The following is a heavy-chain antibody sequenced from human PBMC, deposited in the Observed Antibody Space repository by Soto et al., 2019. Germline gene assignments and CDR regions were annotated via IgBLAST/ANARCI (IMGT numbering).Heavy chain of an antibody. D-gene: IGHD1-26*01. CDR3: TKTASGTYSES. V-gene: IGHV3-23*01. CDR1: GFTFNNGG. CDR2: ISGSGVTT. J-gene: IGHJ4*02. Sequence: EVQLLESGGGLVQPGGSLRLSCVASGFTFNNGGMNWVRQAPGKGLEWVSGISGSGVTTYYADSVKGRFTISRDTSKNTLYLQMNSLRAEDTAVYYCTKTASGTYSESWGQGTLVTVSS.